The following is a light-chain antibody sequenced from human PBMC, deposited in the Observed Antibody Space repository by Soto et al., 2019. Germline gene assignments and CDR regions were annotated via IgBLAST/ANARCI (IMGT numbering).Light chain of an antibody. CDR1: QSVSSSY. CDR3: QQYGSSFSFT. J-gene: IGKJ3*01. V-gene: IGKV3-20*01. Sequence: EIVLTQSPGTLSLSPGERATLSCRASQSVSSSYLGWYQQKPGQAPRLLIYGASSRATGTPDRFSGSGSGTDFTLTISRLEPEDFAVYYCQQYGSSFSFTFGPGTKVDIK. CDR2: GAS.